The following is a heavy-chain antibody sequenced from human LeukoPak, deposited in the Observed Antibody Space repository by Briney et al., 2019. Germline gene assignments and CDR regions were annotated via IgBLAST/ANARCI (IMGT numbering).Heavy chain of an antibody. CDR3: ARRGVAAAGTGDAFDI. CDR2: IIPIFGTA. Sequence: ASVKVSCKASGGTFSSYAISWVRQAPGQGLEWMGGIIPIFGTANYAQKFQGRVTITADESTSTAYMELSSLRSEDTAVYYCARRGVAAAGTGDAFDIWGQGTMVTVSS. CDR1: GGTFSSYA. D-gene: IGHD6-13*01. J-gene: IGHJ3*02. V-gene: IGHV1-69*13.